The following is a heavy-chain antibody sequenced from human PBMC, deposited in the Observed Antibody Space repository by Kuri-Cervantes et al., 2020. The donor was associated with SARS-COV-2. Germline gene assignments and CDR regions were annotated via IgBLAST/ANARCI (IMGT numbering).Heavy chain of an antibody. Sequence: GESLKISCAASGFTFSSYSMNRVRQAPGKGLEWVSYISSSSSTIYYADSAKGRFTISRDNAKNSLYLQMNSLRDEDTAVYYCARDGVKDDYGFSSYWGQGTLVTVSS. CDR2: ISSSSSTI. CDR3: ARDGVKDDYGFSSY. D-gene: IGHD4-17*01. CDR1: GFTFSSYS. V-gene: IGHV3-48*02. J-gene: IGHJ4*02.